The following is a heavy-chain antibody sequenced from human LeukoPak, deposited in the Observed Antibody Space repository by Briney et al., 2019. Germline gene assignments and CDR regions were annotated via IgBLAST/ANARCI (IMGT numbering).Heavy chain of an antibody. D-gene: IGHD6-19*01. J-gene: IGHJ4*02. V-gene: IGHV4-39*01. CDR1: GGSISSSSYY. CDR3: ARRFETGGGWYFYY. Sequence: TSETLSLTCTVSGGSISSSSYYWGWIRQPPGKGLEWIGSIYYSGTTYYNPSLKSRVTISVDTSKNQFSLKLTSVTATDTAVYYCARRFETGGGWYFYYWGLGTLVTVSS. CDR2: IYYSGTT.